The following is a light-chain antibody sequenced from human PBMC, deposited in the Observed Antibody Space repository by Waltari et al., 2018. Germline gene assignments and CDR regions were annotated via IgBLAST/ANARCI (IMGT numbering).Light chain of an antibody. CDR2: GTS. J-gene: IGKJ4*01. CDR1: QSVTSLS. Sequence: EIVFTQSPGTLSLSPGARATLSCRASQSVTSLSLTWYQQKLGQAPRLLIYGTSSRATGIPDRVSGSGSGTDFTLTISRLEPEDFAIYYCQQYDGEVVTFGGGTKVEI. CDR3: QQYDGEVVT. V-gene: IGKV3-20*01.